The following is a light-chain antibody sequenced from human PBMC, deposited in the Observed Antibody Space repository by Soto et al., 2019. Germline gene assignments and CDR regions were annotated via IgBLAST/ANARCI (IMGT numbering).Light chain of an antibody. V-gene: IGLV2-14*01. Sequence: QSALTQPASVSGSPGQSITISCTGTSRDVGGYNYVSWYQHHTGEVPKLMIFEVTKRPSGVSNRFSGSKSGNTASLTISGLQAEDEDDYFCNSYTTSSTYVFGSGTKLTGL. CDR2: EVT. J-gene: IGLJ1*01. CDR1: SRDVGGYNY. CDR3: NSYTTSSTYV.